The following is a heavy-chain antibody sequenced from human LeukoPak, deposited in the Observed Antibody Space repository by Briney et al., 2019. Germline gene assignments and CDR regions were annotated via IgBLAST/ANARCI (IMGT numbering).Heavy chain of an antibody. CDR3: ARRIDWFDP. CDR2: IYSFGST. Sequence: SETLSLTCTVSGGPISTTIYYWGWIRQPPGKGLEWIGTIYSFGSTYYNPSLESRVTISVDTSKNQFSLKLSSVTAADTAVYYCARRIDWFDPWGQGTLVTVSS. V-gene: IGHV4-39*01. J-gene: IGHJ5*02. CDR1: GGPISTTIYY.